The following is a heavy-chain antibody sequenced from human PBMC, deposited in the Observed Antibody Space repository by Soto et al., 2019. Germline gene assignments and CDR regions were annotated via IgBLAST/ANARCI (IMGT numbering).Heavy chain of an antibody. CDR1: GFTFSSYA. CDR2: ISGSGGST. CDR3: AKVRYCGGVCSAGAFDI. J-gene: IGHJ3*02. D-gene: IGHD2-21*02. Sequence: EVQLLESGGGLVQPGGSLRLSCAASGFTFSSYAMSWVRQAPGKGLEWVSAISGSGGSTYYADSVKGRFTISRDNPKDTLYLQMNGLRAEDTAVYYCAKVRYCGGVCSAGAFDIWGQGTMVTVSS. V-gene: IGHV3-23*01.